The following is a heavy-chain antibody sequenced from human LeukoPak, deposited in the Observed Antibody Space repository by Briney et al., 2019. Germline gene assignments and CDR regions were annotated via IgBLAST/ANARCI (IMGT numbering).Heavy chain of an antibody. CDR2: ISKNGGNT. J-gene: IGHJ6*03. Sequence: QAGGSLRLSCAASGFIFSDYILDWVRQAPGKGLEYVSAISKNGGNTYYANSVKGRFSISRDNSKNTLYLQMGSLRTEDMAVYYCARVGEGRYYQYYYMDVWGKGTTVTVSS. D-gene: IGHD1-26*01. CDR1: GFIFSDYI. V-gene: IGHV3-64*01. CDR3: ARVGEGRYYQYYYMDV.